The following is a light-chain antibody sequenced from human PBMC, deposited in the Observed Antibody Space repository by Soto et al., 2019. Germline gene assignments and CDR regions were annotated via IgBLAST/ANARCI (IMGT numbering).Light chain of an antibody. J-gene: IGKJ2*01. CDR1: QSVSSRY. CDR3: QHHTSSPLRYP. CDR2: GAS. Sequence: IVLTQSPGTLSLSPGERATLSCRASQSVSSRYLVWYQQKPCQAPRLLIYGASSRATGIPDRFSGSGSGTDFTLTISRLEPEDFALYYCQHHTSSPLRYPFGQGTELEIK. V-gene: IGKV3-20*01.